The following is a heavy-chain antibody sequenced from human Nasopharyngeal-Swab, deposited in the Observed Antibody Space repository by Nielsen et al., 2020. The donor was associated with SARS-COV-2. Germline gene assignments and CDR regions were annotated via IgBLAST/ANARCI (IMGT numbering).Heavy chain of an antibody. Sequence: ASVKVSCKGSGDAYGITWVRQAPGQGLEWIGWINGYNGDPKYETKFQGRGTMTTDTFTSTDNMELRSLRSDETAVYYCVRGTIVIVPGSIYYNMDLWGQGTAVTV. CDR2: INGYNGDP. CDR3: VRGTIVIVPGSIYYNMDL. V-gene: IGHV1-18*01. J-gene: IGHJ6*02. D-gene: IGHD2-2*01. CDR1: GDAYG.